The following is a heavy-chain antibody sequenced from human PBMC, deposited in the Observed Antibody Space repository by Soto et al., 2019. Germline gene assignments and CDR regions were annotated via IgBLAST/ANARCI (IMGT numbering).Heavy chain of an antibody. CDR2: AFHSGSA. Sequence: QVQLQESGPGLVKPSETLSLTCAVSGGSISSRGWWSWVRQPPGKGLEWIGEAFHSGSANYNPSLKSRVTISLDRSQNLFSLSVMSVTAADTAIYYCARAQIEPYYSGSGSLHDWGQGILVAVSS. CDR3: ARAQIEPYYSGSGSLHD. J-gene: IGHJ4*02. D-gene: IGHD3-10*01. CDR1: GGSISSRGW. V-gene: IGHV4-4*02.